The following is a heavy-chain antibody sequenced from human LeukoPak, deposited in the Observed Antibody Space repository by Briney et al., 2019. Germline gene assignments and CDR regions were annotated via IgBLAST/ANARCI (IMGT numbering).Heavy chain of an antibody. V-gene: IGHV1-8*01. CDR3: ARGHKRRVWYTVVRGGGYYYYGMDV. D-gene: IGHD4-23*01. CDR1: GYTVTSYD. Sequence: WASVTVSCKASGYTVTSYDINWVRQATGQGLEWMGWMSPNSGNTGYAQKFQGRVTMTRNTSISTAYMELSSLRSEDTAVYYCARGHKRRVWYTVVRGGGYYYYGMDVWGQGATVTVSS. J-gene: IGHJ6*02. CDR2: MSPNSGNT.